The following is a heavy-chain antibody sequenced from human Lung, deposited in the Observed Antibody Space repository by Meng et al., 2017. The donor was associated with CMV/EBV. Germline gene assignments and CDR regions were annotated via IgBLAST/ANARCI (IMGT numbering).Heavy chain of an antibody. CDR2: IYYSGST. CDR3: ARDLYCSSTSCYLEYYYYGTDV. J-gene: IGHJ6*02. CDR1: GGSISSSSYY. D-gene: IGHD2-2*01. Sequence: GSLRLSCTVSGGSISSSSYYWGWIRQPPGKGLEWIGSIYYSGSTYYNPSLKSRVTISVDTSKNQFSLKLSSVTAADTAVYYCARDLYCSSTSCYLEYYYYGTDVWGQGTTVTGSS. V-gene: IGHV4-39*07.